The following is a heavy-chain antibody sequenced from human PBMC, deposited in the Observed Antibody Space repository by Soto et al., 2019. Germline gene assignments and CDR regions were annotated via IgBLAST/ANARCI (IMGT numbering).Heavy chain of an antibody. Sequence: QITLKESGPTLVKPTQTLTLTCTFSGFSLSTSGVGVGWIRQPPGKALEWLALIYWDDDKRYSPSLKSRLTSTKASARKQVVLTMTIMDPVDIDTYYCAHSWYCSGGSCYYTYYFDYWGQGNLVTVSS. V-gene: IGHV2-5*02. CDR3: AHSWYCSGGSCYYTYYFDY. D-gene: IGHD2-15*01. CDR2: IYWDDDK. J-gene: IGHJ4*02. CDR1: GFSLSTSGVG.